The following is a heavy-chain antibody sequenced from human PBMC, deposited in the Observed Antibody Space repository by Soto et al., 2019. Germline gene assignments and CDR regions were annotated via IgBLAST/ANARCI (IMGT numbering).Heavy chain of an antibody. CDR2: IYYSGST. J-gene: IGHJ4*02. Sequence: PSETLSLTCALSRRSPSSGSYYWGWYCQHPGKGLEWIGYIYYSGSTYYNPSLKSRVTISVDTSKNQFSLKLSSVTAADTAVYYCARAPHRSSPPKFDYWGQGTLVTVSS. V-gene: IGHV4-31*11. D-gene: IGHD6-6*01. CDR3: ARAPHRSSPPKFDY. CDR1: RRSPSSGSYY.